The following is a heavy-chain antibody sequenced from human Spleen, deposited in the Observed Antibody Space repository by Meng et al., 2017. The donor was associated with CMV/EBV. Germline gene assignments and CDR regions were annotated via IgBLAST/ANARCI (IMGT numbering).Heavy chain of an antibody. J-gene: IGHJ4*02. V-gene: IGHV1-18*01. Sequence: ASVKVSCKASGYTFTTYGISWVRQAPVQGLEWMGWISGYNGNTNYARELQGRVTMTTDTSTTTVYMELRSLRSDDTAVYYCASGYYGSGSYYGEIDFWGQGTLVTVSS. CDR3: ASGYYGSGSYYGEIDF. CDR1: GYTFTTYG. CDR2: ISGYNGNT. D-gene: IGHD3-10*01.